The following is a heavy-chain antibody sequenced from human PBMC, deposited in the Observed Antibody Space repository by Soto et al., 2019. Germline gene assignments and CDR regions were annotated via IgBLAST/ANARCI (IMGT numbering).Heavy chain of an antibody. D-gene: IGHD5-18*01. CDR2: ISDDGSNK. CDR1: GFTFSNHG. V-gene: IGHV3-30*03. J-gene: IGHJ1*01. Sequence: QVQLVESGGGVVQPGRSLRLSCAASGFTFSNHGMHWVRQAPGKGLEWVSFISDDGSNKYYADSVKGRFTISRDDSKHTLYLQLNSLRAEDTAVYYCTRNFGYTYGSGHTSRGYFQHWGQGTLVIVSS. CDR3: TRNFGYTYGSGHTSRGYFQH.